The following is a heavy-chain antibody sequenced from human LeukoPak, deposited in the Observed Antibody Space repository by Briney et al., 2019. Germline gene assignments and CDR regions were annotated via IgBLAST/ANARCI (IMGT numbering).Heavy chain of an antibody. CDR3: AKVGDFWSGLLDAFDI. CDR2: IYSGGAT. J-gene: IGHJ3*02. D-gene: IGHD3-3*01. V-gene: IGHV3-23*03. Sequence: GGSLRLSCAASGFTFSSYAMSWVRQAPGKGLEWVSIIYSGGATYYADSVKGRFTISRENSKNTLWLQMNSLRAEDTAVYYCAKVGDFWSGLLDAFDIWGQGTMVTVSS. CDR1: GFTFSSYA.